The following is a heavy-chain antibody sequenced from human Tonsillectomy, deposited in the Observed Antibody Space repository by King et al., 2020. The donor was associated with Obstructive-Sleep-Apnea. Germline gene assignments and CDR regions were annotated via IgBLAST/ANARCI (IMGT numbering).Heavy chain of an antibody. D-gene: IGHD2-2*01. V-gene: IGHV3-30-3*01. J-gene: IGHJ5*02. CDR3: ARDGPVVVPAAMPGFNWFDP. Sequence: VQLVESGGGVVQPGRSLRLSCAASGFTFSTYAMYWVRQAPGKGLDGVAVISYDGSNKYYADSVKGRFTIARDNSKNTLYLQMNSLRAEDTAVYYCARDGPVVVPAAMPGFNWFDPWGQGTLVIVSS. CDR2: ISYDGSNK. CDR1: GFTFSTYA.